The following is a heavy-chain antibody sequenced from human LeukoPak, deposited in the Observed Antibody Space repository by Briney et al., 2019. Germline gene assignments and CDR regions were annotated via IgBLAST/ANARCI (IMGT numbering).Heavy chain of an antibody. Sequence: SETLSLTCTVSGGSFRGDYYWGWVRQPPGKALEWIGNIFYSGSTYYSPSLKSRVTISLDTSRNQFSLKLNSVTAADTAVYYCAKSNGYGLIDIWGQGTMVTVSS. V-gene: IGHV4-39*07. CDR2: IFYSGST. D-gene: IGHD3-22*01. CDR1: GGSFRGDYY. J-gene: IGHJ3*02. CDR3: AKSNGYGLIDI.